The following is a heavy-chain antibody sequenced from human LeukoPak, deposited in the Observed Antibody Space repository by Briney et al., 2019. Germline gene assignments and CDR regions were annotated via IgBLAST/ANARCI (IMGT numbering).Heavy chain of an antibody. J-gene: IGHJ4*02. CDR1: GFTFSDAW. Sequence: RGSLRLSCAASGFTFSDAWMSWVRQTPGKGLEWVGRIKSYTDGGTTDFAAPVKGRFTISRDDSENALYLQMNSLKTEDTAVYYCTTQLLYEHNFDYWGQGTLVTVSS. V-gene: IGHV3-15*01. CDR2: IKSYTDGGTT. CDR3: TTQLLYEHNFDY. D-gene: IGHD2-2*02.